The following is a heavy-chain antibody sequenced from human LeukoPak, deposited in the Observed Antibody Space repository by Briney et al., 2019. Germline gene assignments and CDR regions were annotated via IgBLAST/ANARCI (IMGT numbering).Heavy chain of an antibody. CDR2: ISAYNGNT. Sequence: ASVKVSCKASGYTFTGYYMHWVRQAPGQGLEWMGWISAYNGNTNYAQKLQGRVTMTTDTSTSTAYMELRSLRSDDTAVYYCARDTMITFGGVIATDAFDIWGQGTMVTVSS. J-gene: IGHJ3*02. CDR1: GYTFTGYY. CDR3: ARDTMITFGGVIATDAFDI. D-gene: IGHD3-16*02. V-gene: IGHV1-18*04.